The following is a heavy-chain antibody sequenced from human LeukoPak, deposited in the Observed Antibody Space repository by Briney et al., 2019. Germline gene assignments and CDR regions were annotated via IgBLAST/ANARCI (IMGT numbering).Heavy chain of an antibody. CDR1: GFTLSSSA. D-gene: IGHD1-26*01. J-gene: IGHJ6*02. CDR2: ISGSGFST. Sequence: GGSLRLSCAASGFTLSSSAMSWVRQAPGKGLEWVSAISGSGFSTYYADSVKGRFTISRDNSKSTVFLQMNSLRAENTTVYYCVRDPAHVVGATNPSASSFYGMDVWGQGTTVTVSS. CDR3: VRDPAHVVGATNPSASSFYGMDV. V-gene: IGHV3-23*01.